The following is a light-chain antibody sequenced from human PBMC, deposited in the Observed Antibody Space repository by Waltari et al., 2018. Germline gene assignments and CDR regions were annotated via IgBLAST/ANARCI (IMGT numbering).Light chain of an antibody. CDR1: QRVSSN. CDR2: GAS. J-gene: IGKJ1*01. Sequence: EIVMTQSPATLSVSPGERATLSCRASQRVSSNLAWYQQKPGQAPRLLIHGASTRATGIPARFSGSRSGTEFTLTISSLQSEDFAVYYCQQYNNWPPGAFGQGTKVEIK. CDR3: QQYNNWPPGA. V-gene: IGKV3-15*01.